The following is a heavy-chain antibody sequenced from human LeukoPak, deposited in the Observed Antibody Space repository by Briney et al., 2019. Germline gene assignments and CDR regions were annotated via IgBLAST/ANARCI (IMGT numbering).Heavy chain of an antibody. CDR1: GYIFSTHY. D-gene: IGHD1-26*01. V-gene: IGHV1-46*01. CDR3: AREGRIVGAPLDY. Sequence: ASVKVSCKPSGYIFSTHYMHWLRQAPGQGLEWVGIINPSVGSTSYAQKFQGGVAMTTDTSTSTVYMELSSLRSEDTAVYYCAREGRIVGAPLDYWGQGTLVTVSS. J-gene: IGHJ4*02. CDR2: INPSVGST.